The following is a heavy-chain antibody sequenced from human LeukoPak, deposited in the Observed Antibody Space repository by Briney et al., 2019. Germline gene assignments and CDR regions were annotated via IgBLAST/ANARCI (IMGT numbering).Heavy chain of an antibody. D-gene: IGHD6-19*01. CDR1: GFTFSSYA. CDR2: ISYDGSNK. Sequence: GRSLRLSCAAYGFTFSSYAMHWVRQAPGKGLEWVAVISYDGSNKYYADSVKGRFTISRDNSKNTLYLQMNSLRAEDTAVYYCARARYSSGWYDAFDIWGQGTMVTVSS. J-gene: IGHJ3*02. V-gene: IGHV3-30-3*01. CDR3: ARARYSSGWYDAFDI.